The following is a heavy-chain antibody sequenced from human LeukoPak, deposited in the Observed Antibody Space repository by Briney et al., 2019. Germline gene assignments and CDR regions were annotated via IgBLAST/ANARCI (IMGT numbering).Heavy chain of an antibody. V-gene: IGHV1-69*05. CDR2: IIPIFGTA. CDR3: ARAGMYQLLLWDHWFDP. D-gene: IGHD2-2*01. Sequence: SVKVSCKASGGTFSSYAISWVRQAPGQGLEWMGRIIPIFGTANYAQKFQGRVTITTDESTSTAYMELSSLRSEDTAVYYCARAGMYQLLLWDHWFDPWGQGTLVTVSS. CDR1: GGTFSSYA. J-gene: IGHJ5*02.